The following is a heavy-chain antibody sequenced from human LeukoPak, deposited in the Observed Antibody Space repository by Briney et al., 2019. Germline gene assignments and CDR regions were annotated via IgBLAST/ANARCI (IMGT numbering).Heavy chain of an antibody. Sequence: PGGSLRLSCADSGFTFSSYAMTWVRQAPGKGLEWVSTIIGTSGTTYYADSVKGRFTISRDNSKNTLYLQMNSLRAEGTAVYYWAVYCRGGCYLGLGWGQGTLVTVPS. D-gene: IGHD2-21*02. CDR3: AVYCRGGCYLGLG. V-gene: IGHV3-23*01. J-gene: IGHJ4*02. CDR2: IIGTSGTT. CDR1: GFTFSSYA.